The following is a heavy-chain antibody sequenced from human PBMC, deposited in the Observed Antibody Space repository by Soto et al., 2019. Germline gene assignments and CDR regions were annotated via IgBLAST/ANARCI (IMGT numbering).Heavy chain of an antibody. J-gene: IGHJ3*02. CDR3: AKDDWRGYPNSLDI. D-gene: IGHD3-3*01. Sequence: GGSLRLSCASSGFTFSSYAMSWVRQAPGKGLEWVSLISGSGGRTYYADSVKGRFTISRDNSKNTLYLQMNSLRAEDTAVYYCAKDDWRGYPNSLDIWGQGPMVTVSS. CDR2: ISGSGGRT. V-gene: IGHV3-23*01. CDR1: GFTFSSYA.